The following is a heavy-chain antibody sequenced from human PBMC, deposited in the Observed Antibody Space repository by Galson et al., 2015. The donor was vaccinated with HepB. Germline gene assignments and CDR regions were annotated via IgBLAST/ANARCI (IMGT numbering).Heavy chain of an antibody. J-gene: IGHJ4*02. V-gene: IGHV3-73*01. CDR2: IGSKANSYAT. CDR3: NRLGDLSGYSSL. Sequence: SLRLPCAAPGFTFSGSAIHWARQASGRGLEWIGRIGSKANSYATASVASVRGRFTISRDDSKNTAFLPLNSLKTDDTAVYYCNRLGDLSGYSSLWGQGTLVTVSA. D-gene: IGHD6-13*01. CDR1: GFTFSGSA.